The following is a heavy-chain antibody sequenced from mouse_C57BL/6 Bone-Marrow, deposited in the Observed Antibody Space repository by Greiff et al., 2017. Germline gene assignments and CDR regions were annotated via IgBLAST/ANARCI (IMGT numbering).Heavy chain of an antibody. Sequence: QVQLQQSGAELVRPGASVTLSCKASGYTFTDYEMHWVKQTPVHGLEWIGAIDPETGGTAYNQKFKGKAILTADKSSSTAYMELRSLTSEDSAVYYCTRSNNDLYYYAMDYGGQGTSGTVSS. D-gene: IGHD2-5*01. CDR1: GYTFTDYE. CDR3: TRSNNDLYYYAMDY. V-gene: IGHV1-15*01. J-gene: IGHJ4*01. CDR2: IDPETGGT.